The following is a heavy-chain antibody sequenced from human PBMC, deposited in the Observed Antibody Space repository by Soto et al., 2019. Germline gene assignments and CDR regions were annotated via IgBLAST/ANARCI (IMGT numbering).Heavy chain of an antibody. V-gene: IGHV4-31*03. D-gene: IGHD1-7*01. J-gene: IGHJ6*03. CDR2: IYYSGST. CDR3: ARVDAELNYYYYYYYMDV. Sequence: SETLSLTCTVSGGSISSGGYYWSWIRQHPGKGLEWIGYIYYSGSTYYNPSLKSRVTISVDTSKNQFSLKLSSVTAADTAVYYCARVDAELNYYYYYYYMDVWGKGTTVTVSS. CDR1: GGSISSGGYY.